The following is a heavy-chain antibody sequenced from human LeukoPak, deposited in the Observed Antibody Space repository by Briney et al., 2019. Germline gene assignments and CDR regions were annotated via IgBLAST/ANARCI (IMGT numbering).Heavy chain of an antibody. J-gene: IGHJ3*02. D-gene: IGHD3-22*01. CDR2: IRYDGSNK. Sequence: GGSLRLSCAASGFTFSSYGMHWVRQAPGKGLEWVAFIRYDGSNKYYADSVKGRFTISRDNSKNTLYLQMNSLKTEDTAVYYCTTDQYYYDSSIDAFDIWGQGTMVTVSS. CDR3: TTDQYYYDSSIDAFDI. V-gene: IGHV3-30*02. CDR1: GFTFSSYG.